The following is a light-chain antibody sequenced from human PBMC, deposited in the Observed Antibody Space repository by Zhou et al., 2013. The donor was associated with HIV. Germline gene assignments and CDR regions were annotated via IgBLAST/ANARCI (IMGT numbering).Light chain of an antibody. CDR1: QSVSSN. V-gene: IGKV3D-15*01. CDR3: QQRDNWPIT. J-gene: IGKJ5*01. CDR2: GAS. Sequence: EIVMTQSPATLSVSPGERATLSCRASQSVSSNLAWYQQKPGQAPRLLIYGASTRATGIPARFSGSGSGTDFTLTISSLEPEDSAVYYCQQRDNWPITFGQGTRLEI.